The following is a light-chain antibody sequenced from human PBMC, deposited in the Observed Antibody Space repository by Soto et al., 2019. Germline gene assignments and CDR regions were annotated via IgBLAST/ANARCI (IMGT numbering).Light chain of an antibody. Sequence: QSALTQPPSVSGSPGQSVTLSCTGTSSDVGSYNRVSWYQQPPGTAPKLIIYEVSNRPSGVPDRFFGSKSGNTASLTISGLQAEDEADYYCSSFTSSNTWVFGGGTQLTVL. V-gene: IGLV2-18*02. J-gene: IGLJ3*02. CDR1: SSDVGSYNR. CDR2: EVS. CDR3: SSFTSSNTWV.